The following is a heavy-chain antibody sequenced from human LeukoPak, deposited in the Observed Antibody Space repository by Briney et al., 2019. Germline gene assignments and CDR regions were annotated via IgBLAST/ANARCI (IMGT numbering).Heavy chain of an antibody. CDR3: ARRSATVTMFDY. D-gene: IGHD4-17*01. CDR1: GYTFTYHY. J-gene: IGHJ4*02. CDR2: INPNSGGT. Sequence: ASVKVSCKASGYTFTYHYLHWLRQAPGQGLEWMGWINPNSGGTNYAQKFQGRVTMTRDTSISTAYMELSRLRSDDMAVYYCARRSATVTMFDYWGQGTLVTVSS. V-gene: IGHV1-2*02.